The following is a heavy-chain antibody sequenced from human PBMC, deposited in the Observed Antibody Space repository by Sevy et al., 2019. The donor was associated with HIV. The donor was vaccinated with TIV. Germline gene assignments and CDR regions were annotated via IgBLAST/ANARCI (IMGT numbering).Heavy chain of an antibody. J-gene: IGHJ6*02. CDR1: GYTFTSYG. D-gene: IGHD7-27*01. V-gene: IGHV1-18*01. CDR2: ISAYNGNT. Sequence: ASVKVSCKASGYTFTSYGISWVRQAPGQGLEWMGWISAYNGNTNYAHKLQGRVTMTTDTSTSTAYMELRSLRSDDTAVYYCARFARGTGGYYYYYGMDVWGQGTTVTVSS. CDR3: ARFARGTGGYYYYYGMDV.